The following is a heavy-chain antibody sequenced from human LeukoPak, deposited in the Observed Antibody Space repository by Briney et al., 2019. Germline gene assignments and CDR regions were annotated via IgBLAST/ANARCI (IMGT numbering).Heavy chain of an antibody. V-gene: IGHV1-24*01. CDR1: GYTLTELA. CDR3: ATYSGYAAH. D-gene: IGHD5-12*01. CDR2: FDPEDVET. Sequence: ASVKVSCKVSGYTLTELAIHWVRQAPGKGLEWMGGFDPEDVETIYAQKFQGRVTMTEDTYTDTAYMELSSLRSEDTAVYYCATYSGYAAHWGQGTLVSVSS. J-gene: IGHJ4*02.